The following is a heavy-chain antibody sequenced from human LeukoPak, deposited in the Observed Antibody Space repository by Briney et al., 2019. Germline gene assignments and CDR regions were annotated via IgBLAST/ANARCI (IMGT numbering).Heavy chain of an antibody. J-gene: IGHJ4*02. V-gene: IGHV3-23*01. CDR3: AKARYTAGWYTFDY. CDR1: GFTFSNYA. Sequence: GGSLRLSCAASGFTFSNYAMSWVSHTPGKGLEWVSIIRGSDGSTYYADSVKGRFTTSRDNPKNTLYLEMNNLRAEDTALYYCAKARYTAGWYTFDYWGQGTQVTVSS. CDR2: IRGSDGST. D-gene: IGHD6-19*01.